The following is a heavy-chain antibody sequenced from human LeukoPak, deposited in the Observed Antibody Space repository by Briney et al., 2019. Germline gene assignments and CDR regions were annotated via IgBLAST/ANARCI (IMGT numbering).Heavy chain of an antibody. CDR3: ARDSLAAAGTDFDY. J-gene: IGHJ4*02. Sequence: SETLSLTCTVSGGSISSSSYYWGWIRQPPGKGLEWIGSIYYSGSTYYNPSLKSRVTISVDTSKNQFSLKLSSVTAADTAVYYCARDSLAAAGTDFDYWGQGTLVTVSS. V-gene: IGHV4-39*07. CDR1: GGSISSSSYY. D-gene: IGHD6-13*01. CDR2: IYYSGST.